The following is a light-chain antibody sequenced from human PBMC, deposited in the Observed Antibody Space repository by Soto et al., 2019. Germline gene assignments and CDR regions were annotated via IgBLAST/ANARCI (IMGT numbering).Light chain of an antibody. J-gene: IGKJ1*01. CDR2: DAS. Sequence: DIQMTQSPSTLSASVGDRVTTTCRASQNINNWLAWYQQKPGKAPKFLIYDASSLESGVPSRFSGSGFGTEFTLTISSLQPGDFATYYCQQYNSYSTFGQGTKVDIK. V-gene: IGKV1-5*01. CDR3: QQYNSYST. CDR1: QNINNW.